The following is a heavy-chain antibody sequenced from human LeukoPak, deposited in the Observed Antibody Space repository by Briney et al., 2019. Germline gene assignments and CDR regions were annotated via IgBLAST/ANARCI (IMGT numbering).Heavy chain of an antibody. D-gene: IGHD5-18*01. J-gene: IGHJ6*02. V-gene: IGHV4-59*13. CDR1: GGSISSYY. CDR2: IYYSGST. CDR3: ARDRRVDTAMVTGYYYGMDV. Sequence: SETLSLTCTVSGGSISSYYWSWLRQPTGRGLVWIGYIYYSGSTNYNPSLSSPVTISVDTSKNQFSLKLSSVTAADTAVYYCARDRRVDTAMVTGYYYGMDVWGQGTTVTVSS.